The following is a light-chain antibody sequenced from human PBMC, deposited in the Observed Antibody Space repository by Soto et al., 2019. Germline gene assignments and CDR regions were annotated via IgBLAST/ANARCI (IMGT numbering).Light chain of an antibody. CDR2: SNN. CDR3: AAWDDSLNGYV. CDR1: SSNIGSNT. J-gene: IGLJ1*01. Sequence: QSVLTQPPSASGTPGQRVTISCSGSSSNIGSNTVNWDQQLPGTAPKPLIYSNNQRPSGVPDRFSGSQSGTSASLAISGLQSEDEADYYCAAWDDSLNGYVFGTGTKLTVL. V-gene: IGLV1-44*01.